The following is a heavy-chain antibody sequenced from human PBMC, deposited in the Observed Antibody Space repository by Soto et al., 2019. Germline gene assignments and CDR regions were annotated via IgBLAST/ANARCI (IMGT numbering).Heavy chain of an antibody. Sequence: EVQLLESGGGLVQPGGSLRLSCAASGFTFSSYAMSWVRQAPGKGLEWVSAISGSGGSTYYADSVKGRFTISRDNSKNTLYLKMNTVRAEDTAVYYCAKDYDILTGYYWNAFDIWGQGTMVTVSS. J-gene: IGHJ3*02. V-gene: IGHV3-23*01. CDR1: GFTFSSYA. CDR3: AKDYDILTGYYWNAFDI. CDR2: ISGSGGST. D-gene: IGHD3-9*01.